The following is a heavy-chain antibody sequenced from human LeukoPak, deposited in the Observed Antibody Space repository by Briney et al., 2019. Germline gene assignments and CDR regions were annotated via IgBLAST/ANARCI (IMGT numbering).Heavy chain of an antibody. Sequence: ASVKVSYKTSGESFSSHGISWVRQAPGQGLEWMGGIIPVFHTAKYAQNFQDRLTITTDESTDTVYMELSSLRSEDTAVYYCARDYNFDSSPYDDGLDIWGQGTMVTVSS. CDR1: GESFSSHG. CDR2: IIPVFHTA. CDR3: ARDYNFDSSPYDDGLDI. J-gene: IGHJ3*02. V-gene: IGHV1-69*05. D-gene: IGHD3-22*01.